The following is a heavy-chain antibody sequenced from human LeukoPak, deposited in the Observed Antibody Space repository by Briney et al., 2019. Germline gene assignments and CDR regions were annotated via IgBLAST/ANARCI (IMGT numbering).Heavy chain of an antibody. CDR2: ISAYNGNT. Sequence: WASVKVSCKASGYTFTSYGISWVRQAPGQGLEWMGWISAYNGNTNYAQKLQGRVTMTTDTSTSTAYMELRSLRSDDTAVYYCARVGPLEKYHRTYYFDYWGQGTLVTVSS. CDR1: GYTFTSYG. CDR3: ARVGPLEKYHRTYYFDY. V-gene: IGHV1-18*01. J-gene: IGHJ4*02. D-gene: IGHD1-7*01.